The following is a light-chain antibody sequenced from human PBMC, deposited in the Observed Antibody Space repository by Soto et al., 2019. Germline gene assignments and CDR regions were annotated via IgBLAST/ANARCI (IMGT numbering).Light chain of an antibody. Sequence: QSVLTQPASVSGSPGQSITISCTGTSSDVGGYNYVSWYQQHPGKAPKLMIYDVNNRPSGVSNRFSVSKSGNTASLTISGLQAEDEADYYCSSYTSSSTVVVFGGGTKLTVL. CDR2: DVN. V-gene: IGLV2-14*01. J-gene: IGLJ2*01. CDR1: SSDVGGYNY. CDR3: SSYTSSSTVVV.